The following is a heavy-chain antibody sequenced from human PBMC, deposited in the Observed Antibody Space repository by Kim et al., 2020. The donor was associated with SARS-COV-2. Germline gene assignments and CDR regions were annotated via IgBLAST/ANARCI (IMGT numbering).Heavy chain of an antibody. CDR3: VKDLKARIAVAGMGFGY. D-gene: IGHD6-19*01. J-gene: IGHJ4*02. Sequence: VKGRFTISRDNSKNTLYLQMSSLRAEDTAVYYCVKDLKARIAVAGMGFGYWGQGTLVTVSS. V-gene: IGHV3-64D*09.